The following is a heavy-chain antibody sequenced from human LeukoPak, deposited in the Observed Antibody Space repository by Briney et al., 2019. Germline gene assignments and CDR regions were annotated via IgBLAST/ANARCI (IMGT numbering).Heavy chain of an antibody. CDR1: GFTFDDYG. V-gene: IGHV3-20*04. D-gene: IGHD3-3*01. CDR3: ARTTIFGVVGYYYYMDV. J-gene: IGHJ6*03. Sequence: GGSLRLSCAASGFTFDDYGMSWVRQAPGKGLEWVSGINWNGGSTGYADSVKGRFTISRDNAKNSLYLQMNSLRAEDTALYYCARTTIFGVVGYYYYMDVWGKGTTVTVSS. CDR2: INWNGGST.